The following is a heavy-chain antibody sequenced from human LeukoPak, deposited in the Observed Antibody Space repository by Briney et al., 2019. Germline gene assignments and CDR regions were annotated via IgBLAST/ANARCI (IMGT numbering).Heavy chain of an antibody. CDR1: GGSISSGSYY. Sequence: SETLSLTCTVSGGSISSGSYYWSWIRQPAGKGLEWIGRIYTSGSTNYNPSLKSRVTISVDTSKNQFSLKLSSVTAADTAVYYCARALPIFGNYFDYWGQGTLVTVSS. CDR2: IYTSGST. D-gene: IGHD3-10*01. J-gene: IGHJ4*02. CDR3: ARALPIFGNYFDY. V-gene: IGHV4-61*02.